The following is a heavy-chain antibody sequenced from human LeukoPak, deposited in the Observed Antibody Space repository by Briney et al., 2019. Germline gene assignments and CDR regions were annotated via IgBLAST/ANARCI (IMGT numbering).Heavy chain of an antibody. J-gene: IGHJ4*02. CDR2: IYTSGST. V-gene: IGHV4-61*02. Sequence: SQTLSLTCTVSGGSISSGSYYWSWIRQPAGKGLEWIGRIYTSGSTNYNPSLKSRVTISVDTSKNQFSLKLSSVTAADTAVYYCARAPHYFDYWGQGTLVTVSS. CDR1: GGSISSGSYY. CDR3: ARAPHYFDY.